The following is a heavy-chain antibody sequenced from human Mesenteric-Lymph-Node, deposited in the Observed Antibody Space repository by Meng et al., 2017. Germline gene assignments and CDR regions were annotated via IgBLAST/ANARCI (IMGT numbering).Heavy chain of an antibody. D-gene: IGHD3-22*01. J-gene: IGHJ4*02. CDR2: IYTSGST. CDR1: GGSISSGSYY. CDR3: ARSYDSTVSYLRGFDY. Sequence: SETLSLTCTVSGGSISSGSYYWSWIRQPAGKGLEWIGRIYTSGSTYYNSSLKSRVTISVDTSNNQFSLKLTSVTAADTAVYYCARSYDSTVSYLRGFDYWGQGTLVTVSS. V-gene: IGHV4-61*02.